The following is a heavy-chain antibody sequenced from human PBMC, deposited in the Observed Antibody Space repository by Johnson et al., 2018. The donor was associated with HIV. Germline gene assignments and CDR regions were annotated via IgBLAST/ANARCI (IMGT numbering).Heavy chain of an antibody. Sequence: MPLVESGGGVVQPGRSMRLSCAASGLNFSDYSMHWVRQAPGKGLEWVAIISFDGGTKYYADSVKGRFTISRDNSNNTLYLQMNSLRVEDTAVYLCARGRIRMKVVDLRGGGFDIWGQGTKVTVSS. D-gene: IGHD3-22*01. CDR2: ISFDGGTK. CDR1: GLNFSDYS. J-gene: IGHJ3*02. V-gene: IGHV3-30*04. CDR3: ARGRIRMKVVDLRGGGFDI.